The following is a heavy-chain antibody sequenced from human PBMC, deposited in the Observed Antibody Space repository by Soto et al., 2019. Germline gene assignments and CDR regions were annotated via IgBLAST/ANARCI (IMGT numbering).Heavy chain of an antibody. CDR2: ISYDGSKK. V-gene: IGHV3-30*18. Sequence: QVYLVESGGGVVQPGRSLRLSCAVSGLTFSSYGMHWVRQAPGKGLEWVAVISYDGSKKYYADYVKGRFTISRDNSKNTVYLQMNSLRPEDTAVYYCAKSSTAEYYYYGMDVWGQGTTVTVSS. CDR1: GLTFSSYG. D-gene: IGHD4-4*01. J-gene: IGHJ6*02. CDR3: AKSSTAEYYYYGMDV.